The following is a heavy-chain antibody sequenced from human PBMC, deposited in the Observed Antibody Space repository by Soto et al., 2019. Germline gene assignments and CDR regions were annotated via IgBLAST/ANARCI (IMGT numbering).Heavy chain of an antibody. CDR1: GYTFSSYD. CDR2: ISPYNGNT. CDR3: ARDDRYYGMDV. Sequence: QGQLVQSGAEVKKPGASVKVSCKTAGYTFSSYDIGWVRQAPGQGLEWMGWISPYNGNTNYAQKFQGRVTMTTDISTKTAYMELRSLRSDDTAVYYCARDDRYYGMDVWGQGTTVTVSS. D-gene: IGHD3-22*01. V-gene: IGHV1-18*01. J-gene: IGHJ6*02.